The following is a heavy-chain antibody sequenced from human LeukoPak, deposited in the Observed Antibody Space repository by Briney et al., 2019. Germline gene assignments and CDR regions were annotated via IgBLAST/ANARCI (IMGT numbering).Heavy chain of an antibody. Sequence: PGGSLRLSCAASGFTFSYYGMNWVRQAPGKGLEWVSAISGSGGSTYYTDSVKGRFTISRDNSKNTLYLQMNSLRAEDTAVYYCARDRGYGSGSYYGLDAFDIWGQGTMVTVSS. J-gene: IGHJ3*02. CDR2: ISGSGGST. D-gene: IGHD3-10*01. CDR3: ARDRGYGSGSYYGLDAFDI. V-gene: IGHV3-23*01. CDR1: GFTFSYYG.